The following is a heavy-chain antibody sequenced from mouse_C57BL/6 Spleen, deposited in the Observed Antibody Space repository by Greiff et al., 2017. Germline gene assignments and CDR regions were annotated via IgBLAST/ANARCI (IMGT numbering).Heavy chain of an antibody. CDR2: IYPGSGST. V-gene: IGHV1-55*01. J-gene: IGHJ4*01. CDR1: GYTFTSYW. D-gene: IGHD2-3*01. Sequence: QVQLQQPGAELVKPGASVKMSCKASGYTFTSYWITWVKQRPGQGLEWIGDIYPGSGSTNYNEKFKSKATLTVDTSSSTAYMQLSSLTSEDSAVYYCARVGGGYYDYYAMDYWGQGASVPVAS. CDR3: ARVGGGYYDYYAMDY.